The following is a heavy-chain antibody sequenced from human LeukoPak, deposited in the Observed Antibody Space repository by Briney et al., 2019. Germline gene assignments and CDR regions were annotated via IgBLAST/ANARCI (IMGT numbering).Heavy chain of an antibody. CDR1: GYTFTSYG. D-gene: IGHD3-3*01. Sequence: ASVEVSCKASGYTFTSYGISWVRQAPGQRLEWMGWINAANDNTKYSQKFQGRVIITRDTSASTAYMELSSLRSEDTAVYYCARNIINFFSGVHSPGDDLDIWAKGKMVPFS. CDR3: ARNIINFFSGVHSPGDDLDI. CDR2: INAANDNT. J-gene: IGHJ3*02. V-gene: IGHV1-3*01.